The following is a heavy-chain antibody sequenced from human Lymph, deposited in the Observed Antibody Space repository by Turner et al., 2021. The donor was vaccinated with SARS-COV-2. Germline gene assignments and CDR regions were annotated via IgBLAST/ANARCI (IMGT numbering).Heavy chain of an antibody. CDR3: ARDTAVAGTLSAFDI. Sequence: QVQLVQSGAEVKKPGSAVKVSCKASGGTFSSYAISWVRQAPGQGLEWMRGIIPISGTANYAQKFQDGVTITADDSTSTAYMELSSLGYEDTAVYCCARDTAVAGTLSAFDIWGQGTMVTVSS. CDR1: GGTFSSYA. V-gene: IGHV1-69*01. D-gene: IGHD6-19*01. J-gene: IGHJ3*02. CDR2: IIPISGTA.